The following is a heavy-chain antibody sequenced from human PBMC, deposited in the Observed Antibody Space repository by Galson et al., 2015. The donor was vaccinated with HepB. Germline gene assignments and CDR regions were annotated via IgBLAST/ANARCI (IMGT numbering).Heavy chain of an antibody. Sequence: SLRLSCAASGFTFSSYAMHWVRQAPGKGLEYVSAISSNGGSTYYANSVRGRFTISRDNSKNTLYLQMGSLRAEDMAVYYCARDLKQWLMYYGTDVWGPGTTVTVSS. CDR1: GFTFSSYA. CDR2: ISSNGGST. CDR3: ARDLKQWLMYYGTDV. J-gene: IGHJ6*02. V-gene: IGHV3-64*01. D-gene: IGHD6-19*01.